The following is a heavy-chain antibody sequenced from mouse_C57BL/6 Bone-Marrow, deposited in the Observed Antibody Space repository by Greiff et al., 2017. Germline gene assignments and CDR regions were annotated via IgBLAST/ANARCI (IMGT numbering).Heavy chain of an antibody. CDR1: GFTFSDYG. CDR3: ARGGSYYSNY. Sequence: DVKLVESGGGLVKPGGSLKLSCAASGFTFSDYGMHWVRQAPEKGLEWVAYISSGSSTIYYADTVKGRFTISRDNAKNTLFLQMTSLRSEDTAMYYCARGGSYYSNYWGQGTTLTVSS. V-gene: IGHV5-17*01. D-gene: IGHD2-5*01. J-gene: IGHJ2*01. CDR2: ISSGSSTI.